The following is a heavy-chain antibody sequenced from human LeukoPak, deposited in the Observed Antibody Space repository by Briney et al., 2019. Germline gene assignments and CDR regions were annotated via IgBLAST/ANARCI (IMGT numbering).Heavy chain of an antibody. CDR1: GYTFTSYG. CDR2: ISAYNGNT. Sequence: GASVKVSCKASGYTFTSYGISWVRQAPGQGLEWMGWISAYNGNTNYAQKLQGRVTMTTDTSTSTAYMELRSLRSDDTAVYYCARDSLVVKGYYYYGMDVWGQGTTVTVSS. CDR3: ARDSLVVKGYYYYGMDV. D-gene: IGHD2-2*01. J-gene: IGHJ6*02. V-gene: IGHV1-18*01.